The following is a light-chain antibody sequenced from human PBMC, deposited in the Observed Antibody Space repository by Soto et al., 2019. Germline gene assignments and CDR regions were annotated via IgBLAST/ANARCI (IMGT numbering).Light chain of an antibody. J-gene: IGKJ2*01. CDR3: QQYNSYLYT. Sequence: DIQMTQSPSTLSASVGDRVTITCRASQTISSWLAWYQQKPGKVPKLLIYDASNLESGVPASFSGSGSGTEFTLTISSLQPDDFATYYCQQYNSYLYTFGQGTKLEIK. CDR1: QTISSW. V-gene: IGKV1-5*01. CDR2: DAS.